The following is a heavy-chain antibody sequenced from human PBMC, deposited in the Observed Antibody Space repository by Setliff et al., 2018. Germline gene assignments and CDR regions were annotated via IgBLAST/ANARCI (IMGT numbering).Heavy chain of an antibody. J-gene: IGHJ4*02. CDR1: GFTFSNAW. Sequence: ETLRLSCAASGFTFSNAWMSWVRQAPGKGLEWVGRIKSKTDGGTTDYAAPVKGRFTISRDDSKNTLYLQMNSLKTEDTAVYYCTKAMVSGWYSRDDYWGQGTLVTVSS. V-gene: IGHV3-15*01. D-gene: IGHD6-19*01. CDR3: TKAMVSGWYSRDDY. CDR2: IKSKTDGGTT.